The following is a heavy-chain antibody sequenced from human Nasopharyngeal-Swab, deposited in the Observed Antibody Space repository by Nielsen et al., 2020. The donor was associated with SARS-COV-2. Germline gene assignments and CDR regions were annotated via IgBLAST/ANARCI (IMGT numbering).Heavy chain of an antibody. Sequence: GGSLRLSCAASGFTFSSYGMHWVRQAPGRRREWVAVISYDGSNTYYADSVKGRFTISRDNSKNTLYLKMNSLSAEDTAVYYCAKLPSYCSGGSCYLAGGAFDIWGQGTMVTVSS. CDR1: GFTFSSYG. D-gene: IGHD2-15*01. V-gene: IGHV3-30*18. CDR2: ISYDGSNT. J-gene: IGHJ3*02. CDR3: AKLPSYCSGGSCYLAGGAFDI.